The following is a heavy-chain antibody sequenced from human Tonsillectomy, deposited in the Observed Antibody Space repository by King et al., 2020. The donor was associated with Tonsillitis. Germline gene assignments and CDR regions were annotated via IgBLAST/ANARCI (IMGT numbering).Heavy chain of an antibody. V-gene: IGHV3-73*02. CDR2: IRSKANSYAT. J-gene: IGHJ6*02. Sequence: VQLVESGGGLVQPGGSLTLSCAASGFTFSGAAMHWVRQASGKGLESVGLIRSKANSYATVYAASVNGRFTVSRDDSKKTAYLQVNSLKTEDTAVYYCTRGGDYDSGYYYGMDVWGQGTTVTVSS. CDR1: GFTFSGAA. D-gene: IGHD4-17*01. CDR3: TRGGDYDSGYYYGMDV.